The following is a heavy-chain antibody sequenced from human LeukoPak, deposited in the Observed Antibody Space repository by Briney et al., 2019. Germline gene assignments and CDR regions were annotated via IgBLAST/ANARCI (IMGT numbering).Heavy chain of an antibody. Sequence: GGSLRLSCEASGFTFSSYSMNWVRQAPGKGLEWVSSISSSSTYIYYADSVKGRFTISRDNAKKSLYLQMNSLRAEDMAVYYCVRDRDCSGGSCSMDYWGQGTLVTVSS. D-gene: IGHD2-15*01. CDR3: VRDRDCSGGSCSMDY. J-gene: IGHJ4*02. CDR2: ISSSSTYI. V-gene: IGHV3-21*01. CDR1: GFTFSSYS.